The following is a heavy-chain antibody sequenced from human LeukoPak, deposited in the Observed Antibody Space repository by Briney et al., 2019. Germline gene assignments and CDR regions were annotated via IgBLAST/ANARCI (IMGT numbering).Heavy chain of an antibody. J-gene: IGHJ4*02. Sequence: QSGGSLRLSCVASGFTFSTYAVSWVHQAPGKGLEWVSSIASSDGSTYYADSVKGRFTISRDNSKNTLYLQMNSLRAEDTAVYYCANGGIAVTGLDYWGQGTLVTVSS. D-gene: IGHD6-13*01. CDR1: GFTFSTYA. CDR3: ANGGIAVTGLDY. CDR2: IASSDGST. V-gene: IGHV3-23*01.